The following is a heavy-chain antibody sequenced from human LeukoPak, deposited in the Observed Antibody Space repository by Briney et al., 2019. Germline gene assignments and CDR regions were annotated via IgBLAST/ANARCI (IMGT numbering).Heavy chain of an antibody. D-gene: IGHD2-21*02. CDR1: GGSISSSSYY. CDR2: IYYSGST. Sequence: SETLSLTCTVSGGSISSSSYYWGWIRQPPGKGLEWIGSIYYSGSTYYNPSLKSRVTISVDTSKNQFSLKLSSVTAADTAVYYCAREEGGDDPLLYFDYWGQGTLVTVSS. V-gene: IGHV4-39*07. CDR3: AREEGGDDPLLYFDY. J-gene: IGHJ4*02.